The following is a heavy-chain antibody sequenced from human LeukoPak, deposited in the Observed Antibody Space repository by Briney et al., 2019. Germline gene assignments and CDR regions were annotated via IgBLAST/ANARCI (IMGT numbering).Heavy chain of an antibody. J-gene: IGHJ4*02. V-gene: IGHV3-9*01. Sequence: PGGSLRLSCAASGFTFDDYAMHWVRQAPGKGLEWVSGISWNSGSIGYADSVKGRFTISRDNAKNSLYLQMNSLRAEDTALYCCAKAFYSGSYYSDYWGQGTLVTVSS. D-gene: IGHD1-26*01. CDR3: AKAFYSGSYYSDY. CDR2: ISWNSGSI. CDR1: GFTFDDYA.